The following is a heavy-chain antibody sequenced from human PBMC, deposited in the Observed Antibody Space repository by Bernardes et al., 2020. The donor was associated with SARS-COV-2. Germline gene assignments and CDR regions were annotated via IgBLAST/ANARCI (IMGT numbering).Heavy chain of an antibody. V-gene: IGHV4-30-4*01. D-gene: IGHD2-15*01. CDR3: ARGPLERCCSGGSCANYYYYGMEV. CDR1: VGSIFCGFHF. J-gene: IGHJ6*04. Sequence: SETLSLTCTVSVGSIFCGFHFWSWTRQPPGMFPEWFGYIYYCRITHYNPTLNFRVSISVDKSNNQFSLKLSSVTAADTAVYYCARGPLERCCSGGSCANYYYYGMEVWGKGTTVTVTT. CDR2: IYYCRIT.